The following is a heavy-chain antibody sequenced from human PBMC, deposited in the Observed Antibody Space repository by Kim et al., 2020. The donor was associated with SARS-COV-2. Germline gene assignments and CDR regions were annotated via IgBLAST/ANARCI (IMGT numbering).Heavy chain of an antibody. Sequence: SETLSLTCTVSGGSISSSSYYWGWIRQPPGKGLEWIGSIYYSGSTYYNPSLKSRVTISVDTSKNQFSLKLSSVTAADTAVYYCARHRTATGAFDIWGQGTIVTVSS. J-gene: IGHJ3*02. V-gene: IGHV4-39*01. CDR2: IYYSGST. CDR1: GGSISSSSYY. CDR3: ARHRTATGAFDI. D-gene: IGHD7-27*01.